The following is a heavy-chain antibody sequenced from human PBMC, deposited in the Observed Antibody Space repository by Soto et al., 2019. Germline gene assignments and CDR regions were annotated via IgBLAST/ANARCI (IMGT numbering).Heavy chain of an antibody. Sequence: PGGSLRLSCAASGFTFSSYAMSWVRQAPGKGLEWVSAISGSGGSTYYADSVKGRFTISRDNSKNTLYLQMNSLRAEDTAVYYCAKDFRYCTNGVCYFDYWGQGTPVTVSS. J-gene: IGHJ4*02. CDR1: GFTFSSYA. D-gene: IGHD2-8*01. CDR3: AKDFRYCTNGVCYFDY. V-gene: IGHV3-23*01. CDR2: ISGSGGST.